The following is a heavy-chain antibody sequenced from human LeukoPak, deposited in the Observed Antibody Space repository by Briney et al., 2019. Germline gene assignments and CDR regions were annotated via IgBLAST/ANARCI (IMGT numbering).Heavy chain of an antibody. CDR1: GFTFSSYA. J-gene: IGHJ4*02. D-gene: IGHD3-22*01. V-gene: IGHV3-23*01. CDR2: ISGSGGST. Sequence: GGSLRLSCAASGFTFSSYAMSWVRQAPGKGLEWVSAISGSGGSTYYADSVKGRFTISRDNSKNTLYLQMNSLRAEDTAVYYCAKMGEHYYDSSGYCTYYFDYWGQGTLVTVSS. CDR3: AKMGEHYYDSSGYCTYYFDY.